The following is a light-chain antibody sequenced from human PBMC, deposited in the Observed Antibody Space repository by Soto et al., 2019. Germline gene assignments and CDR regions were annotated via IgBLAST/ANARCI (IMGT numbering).Light chain of an antibody. CDR1: SSNIGAGYD. CDR2: GNS. Sequence: QSVLTQPPSVSGAPGQRVTISCTGSSSNIGAGYDVHWYQQLPGTAPKLLIYGNSNRPSGVPDRFSGSKSGNTASLTISGLQTEDEADYYCSSYTSSSIPYVFGTGTKVTVL. CDR3: SSYTSSSIPYV. V-gene: IGLV1-40*01. J-gene: IGLJ1*01.